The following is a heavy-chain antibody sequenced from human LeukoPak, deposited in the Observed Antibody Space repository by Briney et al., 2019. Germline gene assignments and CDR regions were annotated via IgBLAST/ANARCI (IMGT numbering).Heavy chain of an antibody. CDR3: ARVCLRCIGVHP. D-gene: IGHD3-16*01. Sequence: GGSLRLSCAASGFTFSSYEMNWVRQAPGKGLEWVSYISSSGSTIYYADSVKGRFTISRDNARNSLYLQMNSLRAEDTAVYYCARVCLRCIGVHPWGQGTLVTVSS. CDR1: GFTFSSYE. CDR2: ISSSGSTI. J-gene: IGHJ5*02. V-gene: IGHV3-48*03.